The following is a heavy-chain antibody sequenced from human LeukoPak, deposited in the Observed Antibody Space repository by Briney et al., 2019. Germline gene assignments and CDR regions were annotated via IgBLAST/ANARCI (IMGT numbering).Heavy chain of an antibody. V-gene: IGHV3-21*01. CDR1: GFTFSSYS. J-gene: IGHJ5*02. CDR3: AREGGGGYYYDSSGYH. CDR2: ISSNSSYI. Sequence: GGSLRLSCAASGFTFSSYSMNWVRQAPGKGLEWVSSISSNSSYIYYADSVKGRFTISRDNAKNSLYLQMDSLRAEDTAVYFGAREGGGGYYYDSSGYHWGQGTLVTVSS. D-gene: IGHD3-22*01.